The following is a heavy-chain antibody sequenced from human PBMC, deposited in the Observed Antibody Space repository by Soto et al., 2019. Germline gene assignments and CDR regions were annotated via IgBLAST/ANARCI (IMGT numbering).Heavy chain of an antibody. CDR1: GGSVNGYY. Sequence: SETLSLTCAVYGGSVNGYYWNWIRQPPGKGLEWIGEINHTGVTHYNPSLKSRVTVSVDTSKNQFSLRLSSVTAADTAIYYCATRITVFGLLIPPFDPWGQGIQVTGSS. D-gene: IGHD3-3*01. CDR3: ATRITVFGLLIPPFDP. CDR2: INHTGVT. J-gene: IGHJ5*02. V-gene: IGHV4-34*01.